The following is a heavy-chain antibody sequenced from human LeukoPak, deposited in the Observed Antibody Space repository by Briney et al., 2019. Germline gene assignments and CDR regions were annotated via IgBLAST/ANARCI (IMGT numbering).Heavy chain of an antibody. Sequence: ASVKVSCKVSGYSLSELSMHWVRQAPGKGLEWMGGFDPENGEAVYAQKFQGRVTMTEDTSTDTSYMELNSPKSEDTAVYYCAAGGVYDLLDNWGQGTLVTVSS. V-gene: IGHV1-24*01. CDR3: AAGGVYDLLDN. J-gene: IGHJ4*02. CDR1: GYSLSELS. CDR2: FDPENGEA. D-gene: IGHD2-8*01.